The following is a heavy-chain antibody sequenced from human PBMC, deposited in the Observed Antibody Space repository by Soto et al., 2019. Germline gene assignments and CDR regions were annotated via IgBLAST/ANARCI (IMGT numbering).Heavy chain of an antibody. CDR1: GGSISSYY. D-gene: IGHD3-9*01. J-gene: IGHJ4*02. CDR2: IYYSGST. CDR3: ARLYYDILTGPNFDY. Sequence: SETLTLTCTVAGGSISSYYWGWIRQPPGKGLEWIGYIYYSGSTNYNPSLKSRVTISVDTSKNQFSLKLSSVTAADTAVYYCARLYYDILTGPNFDYWGQGTLVTVSS. V-gene: IGHV4-59*08.